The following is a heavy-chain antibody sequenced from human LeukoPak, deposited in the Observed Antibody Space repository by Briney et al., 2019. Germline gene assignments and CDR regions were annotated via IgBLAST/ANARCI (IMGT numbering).Heavy chain of an antibody. CDR1: GESFSEYY. J-gene: IGHJ5*02. Sequence: SETLSLTCAVYGESFSEYYWSWIRQPPGKGLEWIGRIYTSGSTNYNPSLKSRVTMSVDTSKNQFSLKLSSVTAADTAVYYCARDREISSWYWGWSWFDPWGQGTLVTVSS. V-gene: IGHV4-4*07. CDR3: ARDREISSWYWGWSWFDP. D-gene: IGHD6-13*01. CDR2: IYTSGST.